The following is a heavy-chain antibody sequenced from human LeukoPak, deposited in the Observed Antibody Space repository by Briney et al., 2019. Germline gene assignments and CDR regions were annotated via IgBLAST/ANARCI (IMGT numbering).Heavy chain of an antibody. Sequence: ASVKVSCKASGYTFTNYYMHWVRQAPGQGLEWMGIINPSGGSPSHAQKFQGRVTMTRDTSTSTVYKELSSLRSEDSAVYYCAREIGPIQLHLWGSAFDYWGQGTLVTVSS. CDR2: INPSGGSP. CDR3: AREIGPIQLHLWGSAFDY. CDR1: GYTFTNYY. D-gene: IGHD5-18*01. J-gene: IGHJ4*02. V-gene: IGHV1-46*01.